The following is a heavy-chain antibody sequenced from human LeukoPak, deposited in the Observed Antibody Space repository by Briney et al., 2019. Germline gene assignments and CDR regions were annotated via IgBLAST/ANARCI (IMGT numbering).Heavy chain of an antibody. CDR1: GGSFSGYY. Sequence: SETLSLTCAVYGGSFSGYYWSWIRQPPGKGLEWIGEINHSGSTNYNPSLKSRVTISVDTSKNQFPLKLSSVTAADTAVYYCARDRSSSWYGKRAFDIWGQGTMVTVSS. D-gene: IGHD6-13*01. CDR3: ARDRSSSWYGKRAFDI. J-gene: IGHJ3*02. V-gene: IGHV4-34*01. CDR2: INHSGST.